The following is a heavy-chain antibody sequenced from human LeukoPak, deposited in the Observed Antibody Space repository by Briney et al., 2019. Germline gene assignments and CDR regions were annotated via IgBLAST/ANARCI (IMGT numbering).Heavy chain of an antibody. CDR3: ARQSQEYGFDY. Sequence: SETLSLTCAVYGGSFSGYYWSWIRQPPGKGLEWIGEINHSGSTNYNPSLKSRVTISVDTSKNQFSLKLSSVTAADTAVYYCARQSQEYGFDYWGKGTLVTVSS. V-gene: IGHV4-34*01. CDR1: GGSFSGYY. CDR2: INHSGST. J-gene: IGHJ4*02. D-gene: IGHD2-2*01.